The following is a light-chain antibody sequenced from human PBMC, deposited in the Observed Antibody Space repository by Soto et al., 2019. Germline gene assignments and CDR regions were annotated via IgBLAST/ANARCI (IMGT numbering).Light chain of an antibody. CDR1: QSVSSSY. J-gene: IGKJ2*01. CDR2: GAS. CDR3: QQYGSSPPSYT. Sequence: EIVLTQSPGTLSLSPGERATLSCRASQSVSSSYLAWYQQKPGQAPRLLIYGASSRATGIPDRFSGSGSGTDFTLTISRLVPEDFAVYYCQQYGSSPPSYTSGQGTKLEIK. V-gene: IGKV3-20*01.